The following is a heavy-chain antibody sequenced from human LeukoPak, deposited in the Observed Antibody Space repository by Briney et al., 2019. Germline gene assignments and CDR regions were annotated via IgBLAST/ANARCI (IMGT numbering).Heavy chain of an antibody. J-gene: IGHJ4*02. V-gene: IGHV3-21*01. CDR1: GFTFSSFT. Sequence: GGSLRLSCAASGFTFSSFTMNWVRQAPGKGLEWVSSISSTSTYIYYADSVKGRFTISRDNAKNSLYLQMNSLRADDTAVYYCARVGGYAEDDYWGQGTLVTVSS. CDR3: ARVGGYAEDDY. D-gene: IGHD1-26*01. CDR2: ISSTSTYI.